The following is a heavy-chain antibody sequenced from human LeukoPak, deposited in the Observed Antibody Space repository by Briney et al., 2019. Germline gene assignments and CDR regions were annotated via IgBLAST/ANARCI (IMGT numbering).Heavy chain of an antibody. CDR2: ISYDGSNK. CDR1: GFTFSSYG. D-gene: IGHD4-11*01. Sequence: GGSLRLSCAASGFTFSSYGMHWVRQAPGKGLEWVAVISYDGSNKYYADSVKGRFTISRDNSKNTLYLQMNSLRAEDTAVYYCAKGFGMTTYSDYWGQGTLVTVSS. CDR3: AKGFGMTTYSDY. J-gene: IGHJ4*02. V-gene: IGHV3-30*18.